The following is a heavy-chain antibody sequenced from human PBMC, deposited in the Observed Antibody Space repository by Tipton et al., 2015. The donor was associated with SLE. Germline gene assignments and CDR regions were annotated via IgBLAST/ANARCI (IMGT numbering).Heavy chain of an antibody. CDR1: GGSISSSNW. D-gene: IGHD3-22*01. V-gene: IGHV4-4*02. J-gene: IGHJ4*02. CDR2: IYHSGST. Sequence: TLSLTCAVSGGSISSSNWWSWVRQPPGKGLEWIGGIYHSGSTNYNPSLKSRVTISVDTSKNQFSLKLSSVTAADTAVYYCARDRVDSSGYSDYWGQGTLVTVSS. CDR3: ARDRVDSSGYSDY.